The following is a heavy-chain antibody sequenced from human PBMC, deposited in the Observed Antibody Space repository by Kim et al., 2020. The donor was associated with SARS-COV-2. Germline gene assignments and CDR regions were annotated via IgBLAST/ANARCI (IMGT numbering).Heavy chain of an antibody. Sequence: YAQKLQGRVTMTTDTSTSTAYMELRSLRSDDTAVYYCARLDSWDSSGVDYWGQGTLVTVSS. J-gene: IGHJ4*02. V-gene: IGHV1-18*01. D-gene: IGHD3-22*01. CDR3: ARLDSWDSSGVDY.